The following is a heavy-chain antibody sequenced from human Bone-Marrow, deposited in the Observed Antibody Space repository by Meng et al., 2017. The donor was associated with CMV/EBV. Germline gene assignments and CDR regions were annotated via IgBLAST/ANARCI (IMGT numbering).Heavy chain of an antibody. V-gene: IGHV4-59*01. CDR1: GGSITTYY. Sequence: GSLRLSCTVSGGSITTYYWSWIRQPPGKGLEWIGYKFYRESAQYNPSLKGRVTISVDTSKNLFSLSLDSVTAADTAIYYCASTPYPKRYLHWLDSWGQGILVTGSS. J-gene: IGHJ5*01. CDR3: ASTPYPKRYLHWLDS. D-gene: IGHD1-26*01. CDR2: KFYRESA.